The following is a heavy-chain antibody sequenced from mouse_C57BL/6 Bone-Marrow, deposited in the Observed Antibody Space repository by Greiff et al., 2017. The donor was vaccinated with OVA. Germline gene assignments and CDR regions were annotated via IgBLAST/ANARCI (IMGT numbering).Heavy chain of an antibody. J-gene: IGHJ2*01. CDR1: GYAFSSSW. Sequence: VQLQQSGPELVKPGASVKISCKASGYAFSSSWMNWVKQRPGKGLEWIGRIYPGDGDTNYNGKLKGKATLTADKSSSTAYMQLSSLTSEDSAVYFCAITTVVAIDYWGQGTTLTVSS. CDR2: IYPGDGDT. V-gene: IGHV1-82*01. D-gene: IGHD1-1*01. CDR3: AITTVVAIDY.